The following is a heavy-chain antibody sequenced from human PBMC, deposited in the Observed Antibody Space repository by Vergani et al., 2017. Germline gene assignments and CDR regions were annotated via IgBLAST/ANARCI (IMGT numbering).Heavy chain of an antibody. V-gene: IGHV4-59*02. CDR1: GASVNSYY. J-gene: IGHJ4*02. CDR3: ARSRIDYGAGSPDY. Sequence: QVKPQESGPGLVKPSETLSLTCTVSGASVNSYYWSWIRQPPGKGLEWMGYVSFRGDTLYDPSVKGRMTISLNTSSNQFSLYLTSVTAADTAVYYCARSRIDYGAGSPDYWGQGTLVTVSS. CDR2: VSFRGDT. D-gene: IGHD3-10*01.